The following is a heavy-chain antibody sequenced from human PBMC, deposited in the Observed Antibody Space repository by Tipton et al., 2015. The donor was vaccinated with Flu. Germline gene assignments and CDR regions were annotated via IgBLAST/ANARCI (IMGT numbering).Heavy chain of an antibody. CDR2: IYHSGST. CDR1: GDSISSDFY. D-gene: IGHD4-23*01. V-gene: IGHV4-38-2*01. Sequence: TLSLTCAVSGDSISSDFYWGWIRQPPGKGLEWIGSIYHSGSTYYNPSLKSRVTISVDTSKNQFSLRLSSVSAADTAVYYCARSTTVVTQRGYFQHWGQGSLVTVSS. J-gene: IGHJ1*01. CDR3: ARSTTVVTQRGYFQH.